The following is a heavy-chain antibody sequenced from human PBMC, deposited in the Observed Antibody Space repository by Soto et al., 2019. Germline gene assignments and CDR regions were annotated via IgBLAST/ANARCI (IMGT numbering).Heavy chain of an antibody. Sequence: PSETLSLTCSVSGGSMRSYYWNWLRQPAGKGLEWIGRIYSRGDTNYNPSVKRRVTMSVDTSKNEFSLSLNSVTAADTAVYYCAGIGEDDYYVMDVWGQGITVTVCS. CDR2: IYSRGDT. J-gene: IGHJ6*02. V-gene: IGHV4-4*07. CDR1: GGSMRSYY. CDR3: AGIGEDDYYVMDV. D-gene: IGHD2-21*01.